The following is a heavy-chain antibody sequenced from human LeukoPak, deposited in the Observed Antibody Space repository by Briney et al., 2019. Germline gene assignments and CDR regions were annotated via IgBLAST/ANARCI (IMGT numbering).Heavy chain of an antibody. CDR3: ARVYSSGWYSGHYFDY. D-gene: IGHD6-19*01. V-gene: IGHV4-39*01. CDR2: IYYSGST. CDR1: GGSIRSSSYY. J-gene: IGHJ4*02. Sequence: SETLSLTCTVSGGSIRSSSYYWGWIRQPPGKGLEWIGSIYYSGSTYYNPSLKSRVTISVDTSKNQFSLKMSSVTAADTAVYYCARVYSSGWYSGHYFDYWGQGTLVTVSS.